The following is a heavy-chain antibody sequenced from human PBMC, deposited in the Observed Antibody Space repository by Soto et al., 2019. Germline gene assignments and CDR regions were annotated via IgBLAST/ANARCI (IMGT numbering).Heavy chain of an antibody. CDR1: RGSISSGGYS. CDR2: ISHXGSP. J-gene: IGHJ1*01. Sequence: TLSLTCAVSRGSISSGGYSWSWIRQPPRQGLASTXYISHXGSPYYKPSLXXRVNLSVXXSKKQFSMKLSSVNDADKAVYYCASGLVTNLPYWGKGTLVTVYS. CDR3: ASGLVTNLPY. D-gene: IGHD2-21*02. V-gene: IGHV4-30-2*01.